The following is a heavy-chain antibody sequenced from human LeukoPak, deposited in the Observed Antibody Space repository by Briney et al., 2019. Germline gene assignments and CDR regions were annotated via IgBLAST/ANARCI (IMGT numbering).Heavy chain of an antibody. D-gene: IGHD1-14*01. V-gene: IGHV3-21*04. CDR1: GFSFSRYS. J-gene: IGHJ6*03. CDR2: TSSSSSYI. Sequence: GRSLRLSCAASGFSFSRYSMNWVRQAPGKGLEWVSSTSSSSSYIYYADSVKGRFTISRDNAKNSLYLQMNSLRAEDTALYHCARVSSQRQPGHYYYYMDVWGKGTTVTVSS. CDR3: ARVSSQRQPGHYYYYMDV.